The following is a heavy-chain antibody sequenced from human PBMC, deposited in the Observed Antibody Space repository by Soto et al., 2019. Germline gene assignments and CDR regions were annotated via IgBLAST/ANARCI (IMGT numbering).Heavy chain of an antibody. J-gene: IGHJ4*02. CDR3: SRIAVTGSQADY. D-gene: IGHD6-19*01. Sequence: TLSLTCTVSGGSISSSSYYWGWIRQPPGKGLEWIGYIYYSGSTNYNPSLKSRVTISVDTSKNQFSLKLSSVTAADTAVYYCSRIAVTGSQADYWGQGTLVTVSS. CDR2: IYYSGST. CDR1: GGSISSSSYY. V-gene: IGHV4-61*05.